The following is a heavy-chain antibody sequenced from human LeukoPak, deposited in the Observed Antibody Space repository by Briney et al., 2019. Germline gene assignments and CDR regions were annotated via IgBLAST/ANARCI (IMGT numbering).Heavy chain of an antibody. CDR3: ANGLRILQYFDY. CDR2: ISGSGAST. V-gene: IGHV3-23*01. Sequence: PGGSLRLSCAAFGFTFSSYAMSWVRQAPGKGLEWVSAISGSGASTYYADSVKGRFTISRDNPKNTLYLQMNSLRAEDTAVYYCANGLRILQYFDYWGQGTLVTVSS. CDR1: GFTFSSYA. D-gene: IGHD3-3*01. J-gene: IGHJ4*02.